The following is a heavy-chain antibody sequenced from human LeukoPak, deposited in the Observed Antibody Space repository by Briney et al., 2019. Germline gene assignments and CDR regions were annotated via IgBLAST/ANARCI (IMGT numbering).Heavy chain of an antibody. D-gene: IGHD2-2*02. CDR1: GGTFSSYT. CDR2: IIPILGIA. Sequence: SVKVSFKASGGTFSSYTISWVRQAPGQGLEWMGRIIPILGIANYAQKFQGRVTITADKSTSTAYMELSSLRSEDTAVYYCASRYCSSTSCYTLSAFDIWGQGTMVTVSS. CDR3: ASRYCSSTSCYTLSAFDI. V-gene: IGHV1-69*02. J-gene: IGHJ3*02.